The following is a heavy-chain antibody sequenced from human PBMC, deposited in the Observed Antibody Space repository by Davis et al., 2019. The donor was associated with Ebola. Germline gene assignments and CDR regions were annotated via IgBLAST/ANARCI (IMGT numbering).Heavy chain of an antibody. D-gene: IGHD2-15*01. CDR3: ARAGLRTDIVVVVAATINWFDP. Sequence: PGGSLRLSCKGSGYSFTSYWISWVRQMPGKGLEWMGRIDPSDSYTNYSPSFQGHVTISADKSISTAYLQWSSLKASDTAMYYCARAGLRTDIVVVVAATINWFDPWGQGTLVTVSS. V-gene: IGHV5-10-1*01. CDR1: GYSFTSYW. J-gene: IGHJ5*02. CDR2: IDPSDSYT.